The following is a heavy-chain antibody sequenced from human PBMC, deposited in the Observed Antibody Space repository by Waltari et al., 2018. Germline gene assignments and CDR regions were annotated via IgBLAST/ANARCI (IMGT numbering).Heavy chain of an antibody. CDR1: GYTFTGYY. V-gene: IGHV1-2*02. CDR3: ARSSRRITGTTLYWFDP. D-gene: IGHD1-7*01. J-gene: IGHJ5*02. Sequence: QVQLVQSGAEVKKPGASVKVSCKASGYTFTGYYMHWVRQAPGQGLEWMGWINPNSGGTNYAQKFQGRVTMTRDTSISTAYMELSRLRSDDTAVYYCARSSRRITGTTLYWFDPWGQGTLVTVSS. CDR2: INPNSGGT.